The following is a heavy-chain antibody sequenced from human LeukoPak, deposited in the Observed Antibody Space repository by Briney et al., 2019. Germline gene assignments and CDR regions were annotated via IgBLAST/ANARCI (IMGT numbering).Heavy chain of an antibody. J-gene: IGHJ4*02. D-gene: IGHD3-22*01. Sequence: SETLSLTCTVSGGSISSYYWSWIRQPAGKGLEWIGRIYTGGSTNYNPSLKSRVTISVDKSKNQFSLKLSSVTAADTAVYYCAREVLEYYDSSGYYYYFDYWGQGTLVTVSS. CDR3: AREVLEYYDSSGYYYYFDY. V-gene: IGHV4-4*07. CDR1: GGSISSYY. CDR2: IYTGGST.